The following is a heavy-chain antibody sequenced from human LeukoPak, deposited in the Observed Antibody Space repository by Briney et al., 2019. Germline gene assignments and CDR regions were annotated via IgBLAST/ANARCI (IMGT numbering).Heavy chain of an antibody. J-gene: IGHJ6*03. V-gene: IGHV4-39*01. D-gene: IGHD3-22*01. CDR1: GGSISSSSYY. Sequence: SETLSLTCTVSGGSISSSSYYWGWIRQPPGKGLEWIGSIYYSGSTYYNPSLKSRVTISVDTSKNQFSLKLSSVTAADTAVYYCARYYDSSGVGYYYYYYYTDVWGKGTTVTVSS. CDR3: ARYYDSSGVGYYYYYYYTDV. CDR2: IYYSGST.